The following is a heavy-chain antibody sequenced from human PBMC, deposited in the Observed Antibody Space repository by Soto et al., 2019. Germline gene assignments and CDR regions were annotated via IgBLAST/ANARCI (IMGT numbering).Heavy chain of an antibody. CDR3: ARDNGDFDY. J-gene: IGHJ4*02. V-gene: IGHV4-59*01. CDR2: ISYSGTT. CDR1: GGSIRTYY. Sequence: QVQLQEPGPGLVKPSETLSLTCTVSGGSIRTYYWSWIRQPPGRGLEWIGYISYSGTTNYNPSLKSRVTISLDASKNQFSLRLSSVTAADTAVYYCARDNGDFDYWGQGTLVTVSS. D-gene: IGHD2-8*01.